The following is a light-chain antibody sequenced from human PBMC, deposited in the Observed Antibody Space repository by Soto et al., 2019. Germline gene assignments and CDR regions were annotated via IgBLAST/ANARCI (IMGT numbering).Light chain of an antibody. J-gene: IGKJ1*01. Sequence: DIQMTQSPSSLSASVGDRVTITCRASQGISNYLAWYQQQPGKVPKLLIYVASTLQSGVPSRFSGSGSGTDFTLTISSLQPEDVAAYYCQKYNSAPWTFGQGTKVEIK. CDR3: QKYNSAPWT. CDR2: VAS. V-gene: IGKV1-27*01. CDR1: QGISNY.